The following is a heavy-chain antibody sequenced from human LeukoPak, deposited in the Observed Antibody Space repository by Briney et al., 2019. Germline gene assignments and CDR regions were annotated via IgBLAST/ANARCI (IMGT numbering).Heavy chain of an antibody. D-gene: IGHD3-10*01. Sequence: SGTLSLTCTVSGGSISSYYWSWIRQPPGKGLEWIGYIYYSGSAKYNPSLKSRVTISVDTSKNQFSLKLSSVTAADTAVYYCARSYGSGNYFDYWGQGTLVTVSS. V-gene: IGHV4-59*01. CDR3: ARSYGSGNYFDY. CDR2: IYYSGSA. J-gene: IGHJ4*02. CDR1: GGSISSYY.